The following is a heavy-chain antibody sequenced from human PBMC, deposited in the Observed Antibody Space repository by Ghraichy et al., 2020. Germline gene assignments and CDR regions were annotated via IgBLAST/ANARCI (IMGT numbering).Heavy chain of an antibody. CDR1: GGSISSYY. Sequence: SETLSLTCTVSGGSISSYYWSWIRQPPWKGLEWIGYIYYSGSTNYNPSLKSRVTISVDTSKNQFSLKLSSVTAADTAVYYCASCFIAAAGTGYFDYWGQGTLVTVSS. CDR2: IYYSGST. J-gene: IGHJ4*02. D-gene: IGHD6-13*01. V-gene: IGHV4-59*01. CDR3: ASCFIAAAGTGYFDY.